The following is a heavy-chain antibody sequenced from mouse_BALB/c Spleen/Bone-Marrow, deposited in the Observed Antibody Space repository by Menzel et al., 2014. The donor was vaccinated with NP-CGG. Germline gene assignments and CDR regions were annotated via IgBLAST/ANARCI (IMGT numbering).Heavy chain of an antibody. CDR2: IHPNSGNT. CDR1: GYTFTNSW. D-gene: IGHD2-14*01. Sequence: QVQLQQPGSVLVRPGASVKLSCKASGYTFTNSWIHWAKQRPGQGLEWIGGIHPNSGNTNFNEKFKVKATLTVDTSSSTAYVDLSSLTAEDSAVYYCARHHRYAYYFDYWGQGTTLTVSS. V-gene: IGHV1S130*01. J-gene: IGHJ2*01. CDR3: ARHHRYAYYFDY.